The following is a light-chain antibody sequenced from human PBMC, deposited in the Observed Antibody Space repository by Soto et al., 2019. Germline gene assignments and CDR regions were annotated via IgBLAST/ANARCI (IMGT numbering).Light chain of an antibody. Sequence: DTVLTQSPGTLSLSPGERATLSCRASQSVSSSHLAWYQQKPGQAPRRVVYGASTWATGVPPRFTGSGSGTEFTLTISGLQSEDFAVYYCQQYKSWPITFGQGTRLEI. CDR2: GAS. CDR1: QSVSSSH. V-gene: IGKV3-20*01. J-gene: IGKJ5*01. CDR3: QQYKSWPIT.